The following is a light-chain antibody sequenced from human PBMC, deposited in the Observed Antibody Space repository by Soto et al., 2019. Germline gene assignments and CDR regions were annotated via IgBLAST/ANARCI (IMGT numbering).Light chain of an antibody. CDR2: VAS. J-gene: IGKJ2*01. V-gene: IGKV1-9*01. CDR1: QGISTY. Sequence: DIQLTQSTSFLSASVGDRVTITCRASQGISTYVAWFQQKPGKAPNLLIYVASTLHSGFSSRFSGTGSGTEFTLTISSLQPEDFATYYCQQLNSSPITFGQGTKLEIK. CDR3: QQLNSSPIT.